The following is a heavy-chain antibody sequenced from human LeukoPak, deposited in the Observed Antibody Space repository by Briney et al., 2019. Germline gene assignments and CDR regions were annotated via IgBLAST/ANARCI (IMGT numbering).Heavy chain of an antibody. J-gene: IGHJ6*03. CDR3: ARGPRITFVRGGQWYYYMDV. CDR2: VFHDGST. Sequence: SGTLSLTCTVSGLSISLGYYWGWIRQPPGKGLEGTGSVFHDGSTHYDPSLQSRVSISVDTSKNEFSLKLSSVSAADTARYYCARGPRITFVRGGQWYYYMDVWGKGTTVTISS. V-gene: IGHV4-38-2*02. D-gene: IGHD3-10*01. CDR1: GLSISLGYY.